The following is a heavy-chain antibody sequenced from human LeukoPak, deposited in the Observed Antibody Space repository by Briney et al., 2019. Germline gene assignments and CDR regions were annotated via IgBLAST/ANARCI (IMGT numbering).Heavy chain of an antibody. CDR2: INRNGSST. CDR3: ARFCDCSSTSCYPNWFDP. Sequence: GGSLRLSCAASGFTFDDYGMSWVRQAPGKGLEWVSGINRNGSSTGYADSVKGRFTISRDNAKNSLYLQMNSLRAEDTAFYYCARFCDCSSTSCYPNWFDPWGQGTLVTLSS. J-gene: IGHJ5*02. V-gene: IGHV3-20*04. CDR1: GFTFDDYG. D-gene: IGHD2-2*01.